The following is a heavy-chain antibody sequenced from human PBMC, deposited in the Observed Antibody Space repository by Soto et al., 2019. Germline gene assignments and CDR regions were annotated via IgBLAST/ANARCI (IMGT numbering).Heavy chain of an antibody. CDR1: GGSFSGYY. D-gene: IGHD3-16*02. CDR2: INHSGST. V-gene: IGHV4-34*01. CDR3: ARVNYDYVWGSYRGPRYYYGMDV. Sequence: SETLSLTCAVYGGSFSGYYWSWMRQPPGKGLEWIGEINHSGSTNYNLSLKSRVTISVDTSKNQFSLKLSSVTAADTAVYYCARVNYDYVWGSYRGPRYYYGMDVWGQGTTVTVSS. J-gene: IGHJ6*02.